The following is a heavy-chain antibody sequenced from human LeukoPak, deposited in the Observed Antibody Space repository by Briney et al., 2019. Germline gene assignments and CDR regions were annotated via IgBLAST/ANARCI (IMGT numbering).Heavy chain of an antibody. V-gene: IGHV4-4*02. CDR2: IYHSGST. Sequence: SGTLSLTCAVSGDSIISNNWWSWVRQPPGKGLEWIGEIYHSGSTNYNPSLKSRVTISVDKSKNPFSLKLSSVTAADTAVYYCAGDIGYSSGWYQVWGQGTLVTVSS. D-gene: IGHD6-19*01. CDR3: AGDIGYSSGWYQV. CDR1: GDSIISNNW. J-gene: IGHJ4*02.